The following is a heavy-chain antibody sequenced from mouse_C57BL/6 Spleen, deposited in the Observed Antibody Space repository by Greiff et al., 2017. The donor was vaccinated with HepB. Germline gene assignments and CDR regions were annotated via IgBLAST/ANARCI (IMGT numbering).Heavy chain of an antibody. J-gene: IGHJ3*01. CDR2: INPNNGGT. D-gene: IGHD4-1*01. Sequence: EVQLQQSGPELVKPGASVKISCKASGYTFTDYYMNWVKQSHGKSLEWIGDINPNNGGTSYNQKFKGKATLTVDKSSSTAYMELRSLTSEDSAVYYCARVGREGAWFAYWGQGTLVTVSA. V-gene: IGHV1-26*01. CDR3: ARVGREGAWFAY. CDR1: GYTFTDYY.